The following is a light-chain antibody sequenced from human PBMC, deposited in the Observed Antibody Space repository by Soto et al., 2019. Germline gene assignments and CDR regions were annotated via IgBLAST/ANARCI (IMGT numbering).Light chain of an antibody. Sequence: QSVLTQPPSVSGAPGQRVTISCTGSSSNIGAGHDVHWYQQLPGTAPKLLIYDNSNRPSGVPDRFSGSKSGTSASLAITGLQAEDEADYYCQSYDSSLSGRVVFGGGTKLTVL. CDR3: QSYDSSLSGRVV. CDR2: DNS. CDR1: SSNIGAGHD. J-gene: IGLJ2*01. V-gene: IGLV1-40*01.